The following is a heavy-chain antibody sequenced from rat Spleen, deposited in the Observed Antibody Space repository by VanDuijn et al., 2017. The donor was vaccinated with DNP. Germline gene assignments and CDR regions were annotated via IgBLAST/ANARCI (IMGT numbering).Heavy chain of an antibody. Sequence: EVQLVESGGGLVQPGRSLKLSCAASGFNFNDYWMGWVRQAPGKGLEWIGEINQDSNSINYAPSLKDKFTISRDNAQNTLYLQINKLGSEDTAIYYCARERAGVDYWGQGVKVTVSS. D-gene: IGHD1-2*01. CDR1: GFNFNDYW. CDR2: INQDSNSI. V-gene: IGHV4-2*01. CDR3: ARERAGVDY. J-gene: IGHJ2*01.